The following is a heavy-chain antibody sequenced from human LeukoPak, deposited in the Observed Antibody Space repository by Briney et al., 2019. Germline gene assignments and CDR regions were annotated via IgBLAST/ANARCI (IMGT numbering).Heavy chain of an antibody. CDR3: ARLSGTYGTTSRILDF. CDR2: ISGPGDDT. Sequence: GGSLRLSRAGSGFPFTTYAIIWVRQTPDKGLEWVSAISGPGDDTFYADSVKGRFTISRDNSKNTVHVQMSSLRVDDTAIYFCARLSGTYGTTSRILDFWGQGTPVTVSS. D-gene: IGHD1-1*01. J-gene: IGHJ4*02. V-gene: IGHV3-23*01. CDR1: GFPFTTYA.